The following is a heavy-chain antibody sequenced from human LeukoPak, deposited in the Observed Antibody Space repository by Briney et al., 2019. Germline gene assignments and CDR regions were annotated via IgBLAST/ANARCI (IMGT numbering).Heavy chain of an antibody. J-gene: IGHJ4*01. CDR1: GGSISSYY. CDR3: ARTNPSIAY. V-gene: IGHV4-59*08. CDR2: IFYSGST. Sequence: PSETLSLTCTVSGGSISSYYWSWIRQPPGKGLEWIGYIFYSGSTNYNPSLKSRVTISVDASKNQVSLKLRSVTAADTAVYYCARTNPSIAYWGQRSPLTVSS. D-gene: IGHD4-11*01.